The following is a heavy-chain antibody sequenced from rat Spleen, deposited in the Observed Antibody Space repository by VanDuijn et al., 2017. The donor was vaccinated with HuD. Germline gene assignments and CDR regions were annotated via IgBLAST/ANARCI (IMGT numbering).Heavy chain of an antibody. CDR1: GFTFSNYD. CDR3: ATEDNYEEVMDA. V-gene: IGHV5S23*01. Sequence: EVQLVESGGGLVQPGRSLKLSCAASGFTFSNYDMAWVRQAPTKGLEWVASITTGGGSTYYRDSVKGRFTVSRDNAKSTLYLQMDSLRSEDTATYYCATEDNYEEVMDAWGQGASVTVSS. J-gene: IGHJ4*01. CDR2: ITTGGGST. D-gene: IGHD1-11*01.